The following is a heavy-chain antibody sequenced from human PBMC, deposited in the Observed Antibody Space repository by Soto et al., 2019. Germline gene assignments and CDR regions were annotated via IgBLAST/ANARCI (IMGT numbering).Heavy chain of an antibody. CDR2: IYYSGST. D-gene: IGHD3-22*01. J-gene: IGHJ4*02. V-gene: IGHV4-31*03. CDR1: GGSISSGGYY. CDR3: ARGPYYYDSSGYYDY. Sequence: SETLSLTCTVSGGSISSGGYYWSWIRQHPGKGLEWIGYIYYSGSTYYNPSLKSRVTISVDTSKNQFSLKLSSVTAADTAVYYCARGPYYYDSSGYYDYWGQGTLVTVSS.